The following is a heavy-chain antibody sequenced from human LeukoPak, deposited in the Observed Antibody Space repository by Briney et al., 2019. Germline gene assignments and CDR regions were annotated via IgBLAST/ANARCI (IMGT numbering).Heavy chain of an antibody. CDR1: GFTFSSYA. Sequence: GGSLRLSCAASGFTFSSYAMSWVRQAPGKGLEWVSAISGSGGSTYYADSVKGRFTISRDNSKNTLYLQMNSLRAEDTAVYYCATSGPNTDYDILTGLDYWGQGTLVTVSS. CDR3: ATSGPNTDYDILTGLDY. V-gene: IGHV3-23*01. J-gene: IGHJ4*02. CDR2: ISGSGGST. D-gene: IGHD3-9*01.